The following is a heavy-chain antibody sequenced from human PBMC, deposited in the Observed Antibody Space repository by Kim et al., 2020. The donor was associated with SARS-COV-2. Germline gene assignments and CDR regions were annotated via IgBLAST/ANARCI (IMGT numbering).Heavy chain of an antibody. CDR1: GGSISSGGYS. CDR3: ARGLSHPTSSIFGRNNWFDP. D-gene: IGHD3-3*01. Sequence: SETLSLTCAVSGGSISSGGYSWSWIRQPPGKGLEWIGYIYHSGSTYYNPSLKSRVTISVDRSKNQFSLKLSSVTAADTAVYYCARGLSHPTSSIFGRNNWFDPWGQGTLVTVSS. J-gene: IGHJ5*02. CDR2: IYHSGST. V-gene: IGHV4-30-2*01.